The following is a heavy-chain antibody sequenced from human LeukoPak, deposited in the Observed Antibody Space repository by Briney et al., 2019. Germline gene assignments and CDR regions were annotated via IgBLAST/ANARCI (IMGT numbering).Heavy chain of an antibody. Sequence: GGSLRLSCVASGFTFHSYAMTWVRQAPGKGLQWVSSIIGGGRDTHHADSVKGRFTISRDNSNNTLYLHMNSLRPEDTAIYFCAKSLKSVVVFSRLDLWGQGALVTVSS. CDR1: GFTFHSYA. J-gene: IGHJ4*02. V-gene: IGHV3-23*01. D-gene: IGHD3-22*01. CDR2: IIGGGRDT. CDR3: AKSLKSVVVFSRLDL.